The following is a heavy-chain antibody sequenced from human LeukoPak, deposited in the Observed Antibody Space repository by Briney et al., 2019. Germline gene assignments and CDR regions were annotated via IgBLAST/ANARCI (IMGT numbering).Heavy chain of an antibody. Sequence: SVKVSCKVSGGTFNSDVVAWVRQAPGPGFEWMGEIIPIFKTPKYAQKFQGRVTITADDSTRTAYMELTGLSYEDTAIYFCARTDSEGYWGQGTLVTVSS. CDR3: ARTDSEGY. CDR1: GGTFNSDV. D-gene: IGHD2-21*01. J-gene: IGHJ4*02. V-gene: IGHV1-69*01. CDR2: IIPIFKTP.